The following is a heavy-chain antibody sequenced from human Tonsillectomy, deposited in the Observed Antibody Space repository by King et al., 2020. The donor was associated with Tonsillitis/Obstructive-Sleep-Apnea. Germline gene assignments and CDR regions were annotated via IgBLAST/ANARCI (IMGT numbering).Heavy chain of an antibody. CDR1: GFTFGSYG. CDR2: ISYDGSNK. CDR3: AKEDDSSGCNYFDS. Sequence: HVQLVESGGGVVQPGRSLRLSCAASGFTFGSYGMHWVRQAPGKGLEWVAVISYDGSNKYYAESVKGRFTISRDNSKNTLYLQMNSLRAEDTAVYYCAKEDDSSGCNYFDSWGQGTQVTVSS. D-gene: IGHD6-19*01. J-gene: IGHJ4*02. V-gene: IGHV3-30*18.